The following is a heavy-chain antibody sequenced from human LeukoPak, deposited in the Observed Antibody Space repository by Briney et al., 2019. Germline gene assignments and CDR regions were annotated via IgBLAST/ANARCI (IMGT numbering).Heavy chain of an antibody. Sequence: SETLSLTCTVSGGSISSYYWSWIRQPPGKGVEWIGYIYYSGSTNYNHSLKSRVTISVDTSKNQFSLKLSSVTAADTAVYYCARWVDYDILTGYRLFDYWGQGTLVTVSS. J-gene: IGHJ4*02. CDR1: GGSISSYY. D-gene: IGHD3-9*01. CDR3: ARWVDYDILTGYRLFDY. CDR2: IYYSGST. V-gene: IGHV4-59*01.